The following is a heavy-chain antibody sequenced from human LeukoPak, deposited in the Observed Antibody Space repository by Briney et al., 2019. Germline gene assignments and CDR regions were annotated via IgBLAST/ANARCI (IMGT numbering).Heavy chain of an antibody. CDR2: IIPIFGTA. Sequence: ASVKVSCKASGGTFSSYAISWVRQAPGQGLEWMGGIIPIFGTANYAQKFQGRVTIIADEPTSTAYLELSSLRSEDTAVFYCARDGYSSSSFTPFDYWGQGTLVTASS. D-gene: IGHD6-6*01. V-gene: IGHV1-69*13. CDR1: GGTFSSYA. J-gene: IGHJ4*02. CDR3: ARDGYSSSSFTPFDY.